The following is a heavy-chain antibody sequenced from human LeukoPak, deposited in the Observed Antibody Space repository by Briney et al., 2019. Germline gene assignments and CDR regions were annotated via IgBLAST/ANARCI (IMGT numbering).Heavy chain of an antibody. J-gene: IGHJ3*02. V-gene: IGHV4-59*08. Sequence: SSETLSLTCTVSGGSISSYNWSWIRQPPGKGLEWCGYIYYSGSTNYNPSLKSRVTISVDTSKNQFSLKLSSVTAADTAVYYCARSRGVPGVDAFDIWGQGTMVTVSS. CDR2: IYYSGST. CDR1: GGSISSYN. D-gene: IGHD6-13*01. CDR3: ARSRGVPGVDAFDI.